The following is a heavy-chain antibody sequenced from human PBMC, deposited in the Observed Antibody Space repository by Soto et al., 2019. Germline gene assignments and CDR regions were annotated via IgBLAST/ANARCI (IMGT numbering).Heavy chain of an antibody. D-gene: IGHD6-13*01. CDR3: ARDRRQHLDALVYYGMDV. Sequence: GASVKVSCKASGYTFTGYYMHWVRQAPGQGLEWMGWINPNSGGTNYAQKFQGWVTMTRDTSISTAYMELSRLRSDDTAVYYCARDRRQHLDALVYYGMDVWGQGTTVTVSS. V-gene: IGHV1-2*04. CDR2: INPNSGGT. CDR1: GYTFTGYY. J-gene: IGHJ6*02.